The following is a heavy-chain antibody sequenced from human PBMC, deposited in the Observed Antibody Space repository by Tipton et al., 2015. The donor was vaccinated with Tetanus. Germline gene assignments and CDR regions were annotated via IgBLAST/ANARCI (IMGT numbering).Heavy chain of an antibody. D-gene: IGHD3/OR15-3a*01. Sequence: TLSLTCTVAGGSISGYYWTWIRQPPGKGLEWIGYIYDNGTTSYSPSLKSRVIISVDKSKNQLSLKLGSVTAEDTAIYYCARRNQVFGPAILDAFDLWAQGTMVIVSS. CDR3: ARRNQVFGPAILDAFDL. J-gene: IGHJ3*01. CDR2: IYDNGTT. CDR1: GGSISGYY. V-gene: IGHV4-59*01.